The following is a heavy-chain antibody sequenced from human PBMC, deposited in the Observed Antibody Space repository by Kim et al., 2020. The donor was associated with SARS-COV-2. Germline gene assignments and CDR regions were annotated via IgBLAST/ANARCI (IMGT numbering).Heavy chain of an antibody. CDR2: K. V-gene: IGHV3-33*01. D-gene: IGHD4-4*01. Sequence: KYYAETVKGRFTISRDSSTSTRHVQMISLRAEDTAVYYCARDRSYSSLDSWGQGTLVTVSS. J-gene: IGHJ4*02. CDR3: ARDRSYSSLDS.